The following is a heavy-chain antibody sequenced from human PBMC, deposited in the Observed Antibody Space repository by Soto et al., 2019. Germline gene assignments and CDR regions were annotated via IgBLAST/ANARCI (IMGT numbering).Heavy chain of an antibody. CDR1: GYTFTSYG. D-gene: IGHD5-18*01. J-gene: IGHJ6*02. V-gene: IGHV1-18*04. Sequence: GASVKVSCKASGYTFTSYGISWVRQAPGQGLEWMGWISAYNGNTNYAQKLQGRVTMTTDTSTSTAYMELRSLRSDDTAVYYCARDGAMVIPYYYYYYGMDVWGQGTTVTVSS. CDR2: ISAYNGNT. CDR3: ARDGAMVIPYYYYYYGMDV.